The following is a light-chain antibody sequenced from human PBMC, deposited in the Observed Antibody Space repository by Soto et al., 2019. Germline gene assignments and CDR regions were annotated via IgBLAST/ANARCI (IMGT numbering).Light chain of an antibody. Sequence: VMPKYHATLSVSPGERATLSCRASQSVSSNLAWYQHKPGQAPRLLIYDASNRATGIPARFSGSGSGTDFTLTISSLEPEDFAVYYCQQRSIWLLTFGGGTNVDI. CDR1: QSVSSN. CDR3: QQRSIWLLT. V-gene: IGKV3-11*01. CDR2: DAS. J-gene: IGKJ4*01.